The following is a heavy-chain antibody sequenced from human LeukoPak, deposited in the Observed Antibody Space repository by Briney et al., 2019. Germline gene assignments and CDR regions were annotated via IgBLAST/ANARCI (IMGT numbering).Heavy chain of an antibody. J-gene: IGHJ3*02. CDR1: GYTFTSYD. Sequence: ASVKVSCKASGYTFTSYDINWVRQATGQGLEWMGWMNPNSGNTGYAQKFQGRVTMTRNTSISTAYMELSSLRSEDTAVYYCASPLKIQGAFGIWGQGTLVTVSS. D-gene: IGHD5-18*01. CDR3: ASPLKIQGAFGI. V-gene: IGHV1-8*01. CDR2: MNPNSGNT.